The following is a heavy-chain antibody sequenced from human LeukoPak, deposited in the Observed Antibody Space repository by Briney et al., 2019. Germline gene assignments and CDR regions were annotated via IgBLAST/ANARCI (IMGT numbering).Heavy chain of an antibody. Sequence: GGSLRLSCAASGFTFSRYSMNWVRQAPGKGLEWVSSISSGSSYIYYADSVKGRFTISRDNAKNSLYLQMNSLRAEDTAVYYCAELGITMIGGVWGKGTTVTISS. CDR2: ISSGSSYI. V-gene: IGHV3-21*01. CDR3: AELGITMIGGV. D-gene: IGHD3-10*02. CDR1: GFTFSRYS. J-gene: IGHJ6*04.